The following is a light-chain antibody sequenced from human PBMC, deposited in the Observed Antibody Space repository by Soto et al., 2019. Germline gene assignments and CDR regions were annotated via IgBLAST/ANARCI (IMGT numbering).Light chain of an antibody. J-gene: IGKJ1*01. Sequence: EIVLTQSPGTLSLSPGERATLSCRASQSVSSYLVWYQQKPGQAPRLLIYGASSRATGIPDRFSGSGSGTDFTLTISRLEPEDFAVDYCQQYGGSPQTFGQGTKV. V-gene: IGKV3-20*01. CDR2: GAS. CDR3: QQYGGSPQT. CDR1: QSVSSY.